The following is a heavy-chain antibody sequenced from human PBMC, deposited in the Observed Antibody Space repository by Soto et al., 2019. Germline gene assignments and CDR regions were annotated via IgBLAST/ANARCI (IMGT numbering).Heavy chain of an antibody. CDR2: INPNSGGT. CDR3: ARDGPYYYDSSGYYSPGFFDY. CDR1: GYTFTGYY. Sequence: GASVKVSCKASGYTFTGYYMHWVRQAPGQGLEWMGWINPNSGGTNYAQKFQGRVTMTRDTSISTAYMELSRLRSDDTAVYYCARDGPYYYDSSGYYSPGFFDYWGQGTLVT. V-gene: IGHV1-2*02. J-gene: IGHJ4*02. D-gene: IGHD3-22*01.